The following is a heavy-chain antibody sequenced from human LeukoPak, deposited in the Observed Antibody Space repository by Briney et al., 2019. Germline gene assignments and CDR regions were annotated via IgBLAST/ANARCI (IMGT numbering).Heavy chain of an antibody. D-gene: IGHD3-9*01. CDR3: ANGRWLRYFDWLANWFDP. V-gene: IGHV3-23*01. CDR1: GFTFSSYA. J-gene: IGHJ5*02. Sequence: GGSLRLSCAASGFTFSSYAMSWDRQAPGKGLEWVSAISGSGGSTYYADSVKGRFTISRDNSKNTLYLQMNSLRAEDTAVYCCANGRWLRYFDWLANWFDPWGQGTLVTVSS. CDR2: ISGSGGST.